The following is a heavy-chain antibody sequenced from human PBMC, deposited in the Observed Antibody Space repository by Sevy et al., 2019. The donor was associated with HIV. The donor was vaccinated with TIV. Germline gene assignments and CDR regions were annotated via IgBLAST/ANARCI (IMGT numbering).Heavy chain of an antibody. CDR3: TRWKAAQSIFDY. D-gene: IGHD6-13*01. CDR2: LKSDVYGGTV. J-gene: IGHJ4*02. Sequence: GESLRLSCTASGFTFGDYCMSWVRQAPGKGLEWVAFLKSDVYGGTVDHAASVRGRFVISRDDSKTIAYLQMNDLKTAETGVYYCTRWKAAQSIFDYWGQGALVTVSS. CDR1: GFTFGDYC. V-gene: IGHV3-49*04.